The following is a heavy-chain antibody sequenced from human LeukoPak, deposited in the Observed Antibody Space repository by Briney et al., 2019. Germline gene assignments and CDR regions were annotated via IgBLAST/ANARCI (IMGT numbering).Heavy chain of an antibody. V-gene: IGHV4-34*01. CDR1: GGSFSGYY. D-gene: IGHD6-13*01. J-gene: IGHJ5*02. CDR3: ARGGPSRSWSYWFDP. CDR2: INHSGST. Sequence: SETLSLTCAVYGGSFSGYYWSWIRQPPGEGLEWIGEINHSGSTNYNPSLKSRVTISVDTSKNQFSLKLSSVTAADTAVYYCARGGPSRSWSYWFDPWGQGTLVTVSS.